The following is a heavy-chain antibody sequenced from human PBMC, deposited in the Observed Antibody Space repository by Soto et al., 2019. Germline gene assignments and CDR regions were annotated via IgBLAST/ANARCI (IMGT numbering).Heavy chain of an antibody. V-gene: IGHV3-66*01. CDR3: AGGTYYFDY. D-gene: IGHD1-26*01. Sequence: PGGSLRLSCAASGFSVSSSYMNWVRQAPGKGLEWVSVIDSGGSTDHADSAKGRFTISTDNSKNTVFLQMNSLRAEDTAVYYCAGGTYYFDYCGQGTLVTVSS. J-gene: IGHJ4*02. CDR2: IDSGGST. CDR1: GFSVSSSY.